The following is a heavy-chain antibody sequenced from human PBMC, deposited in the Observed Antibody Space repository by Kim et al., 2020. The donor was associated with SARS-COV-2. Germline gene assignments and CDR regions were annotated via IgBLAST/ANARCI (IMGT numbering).Heavy chain of an antibody. Sequence: GGSLRLSCAASGFTFSSYWMHWVRQAPGKGLVWVSRINSDGSSTSYADSVKGRFTISRDNAKNTLYLQMNSLRAEDTAVYYCARGGDGSSWWKREKYYYYMDVWGKGTTVTVSS. D-gene: IGHD6-13*01. CDR1: GFTFSSYW. V-gene: IGHV3-74*01. CDR3: ARGGDGSSWWKREKYYYYMDV. CDR2: INSDGSST. J-gene: IGHJ6*03.